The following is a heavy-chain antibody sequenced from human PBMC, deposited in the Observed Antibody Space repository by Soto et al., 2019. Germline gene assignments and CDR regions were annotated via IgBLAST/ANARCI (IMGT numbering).Heavy chain of an antibody. CDR3: ASSDSGSGWYLDY. D-gene: IGHD6-19*01. CDR1: GGTFSSYA. Sequence: SVKVSCKASGGTFSSYAISWVRQAPGQGLEWMGGIIPIFGTANYAQKFQGRVTITADESTSTAYMELSSLRSEDTAVYYCASSDSGSGWYLDYWGQGTLVTVSS. V-gene: IGHV1-69*13. J-gene: IGHJ4*02. CDR2: IIPIFGTA.